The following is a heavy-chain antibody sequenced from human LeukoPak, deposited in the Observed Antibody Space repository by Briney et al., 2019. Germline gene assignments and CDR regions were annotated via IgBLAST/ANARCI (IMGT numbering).Heavy chain of an antibody. CDR3: AREVVPADAMYNWFDP. D-gene: IGHD2-2*01. J-gene: IGHJ5*02. CDR2: IYYSGST. Sequence: SETLSLTCTVSGGSISSYYWSWIRQPPGKGLEWIGYIYYSGSTNYNPSLKSRVTISVDTSKNQFSLKLSSVTAADTAVYYWAREVVPADAMYNWFDPWGQGTLVTVSS. CDR1: GGSISSYY. V-gene: IGHV4-59*01.